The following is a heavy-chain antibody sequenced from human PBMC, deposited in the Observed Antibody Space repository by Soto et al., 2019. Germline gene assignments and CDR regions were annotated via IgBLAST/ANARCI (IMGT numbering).Heavy chain of an antibody. D-gene: IGHD3-16*01. J-gene: IGHJ3*02. V-gene: IGHV3-23*01. CDR1: GFTFSTYA. Sequence: VGSLRLSCAAPGFTFSTYAMSCVRQAPGKGLERVSAISGSGGSTYYADSVKGRFTISRDNSKNTLYLQMNSLRAEDTAVYYCATWAVLPIWGQGMMVTVSS. CDR3: ATWAVLPI. CDR2: ISGSGGST.